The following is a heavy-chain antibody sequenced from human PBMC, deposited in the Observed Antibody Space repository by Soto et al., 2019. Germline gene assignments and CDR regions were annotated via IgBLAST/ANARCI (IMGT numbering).Heavy chain of an antibody. CDR3: PRDMAYRDYFHFDY. D-gene: IGHD4-17*01. CDR2: IRSKAYGGTT. V-gene: IGHV3-49*04. Sequence: PGGSLRLSCTASGFTFGDYAMSWVRQAPGKGLEWVGFIRSKAYGGTTEYAASVKGRFTISRDDSKSIAYLQMNSLKTEDTAVYYCPRDMAYRDYFHFDYWSEGXVVTVSS. J-gene: IGHJ4*02. CDR1: GFTFGDYA.